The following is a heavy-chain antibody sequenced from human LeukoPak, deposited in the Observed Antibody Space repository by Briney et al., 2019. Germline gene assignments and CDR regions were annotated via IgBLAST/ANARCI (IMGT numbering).Heavy chain of an antibody. CDR3: ARGPLRGFGRAFQDY. V-gene: IGHV1-46*01. J-gene: IGHJ4*02. Sequence: ASVKVSCKASGYTFTSYYMRWVRQAPGQGLEWMGIINPSGGSASYAQKFQGRVTMTRDTSTSTVYMELSSLRSEDTAVYYCARGPLRGFGRAFQDYWGQGTLVTVSS. D-gene: IGHD3-10*01. CDR2: INPSGGSA. CDR1: GYTFTSYY.